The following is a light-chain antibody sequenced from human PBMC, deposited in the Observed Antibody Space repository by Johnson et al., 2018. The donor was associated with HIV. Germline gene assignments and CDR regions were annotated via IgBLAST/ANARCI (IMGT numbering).Light chain of an antibody. CDR2: DNN. Sequence: QPVLTQPPSVSAAPGQKVTISCSGSSSNIGNNYVSWYQQLPGTAPKLLISDNNKRPSGIPDRFSGSKSGTSATLGITGVHTGDEADYYCAAWDSGLSARYVFVPGTKVTVL. V-gene: IGLV1-51*01. J-gene: IGLJ1*01. CDR1: SSNIGNNY. CDR3: AAWDSGLSARYV.